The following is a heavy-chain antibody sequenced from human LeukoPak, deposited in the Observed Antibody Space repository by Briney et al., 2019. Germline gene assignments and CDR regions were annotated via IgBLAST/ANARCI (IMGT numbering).Heavy chain of an antibody. V-gene: IGHV3-9*01. Sequence: GRSLRLSCAASGFTFDDCAMHWVRQAPGKGLEWVSGISWNSGSIGYADSVKGRFTISRDNAKNSLYLQMNSLRAEDTALYYCAKASYYYDSSGFDYWGQGTLVTVSS. CDR3: AKASYYYDSSGFDY. D-gene: IGHD3-22*01. J-gene: IGHJ4*02. CDR2: ISWNSGSI. CDR1: GFTFDDCA.